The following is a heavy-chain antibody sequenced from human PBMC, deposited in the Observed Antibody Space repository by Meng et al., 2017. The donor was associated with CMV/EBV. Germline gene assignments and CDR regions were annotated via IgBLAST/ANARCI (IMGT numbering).Heavy chain of an antibody. V-gene: IGHV1-18*01. J-gene: IGHJ4*02. CDR3: ARPNYYDSSGYYPPDY. Sequence: GYTFTSYGISWVRQAPGQGLEWMGWISAYNGNTNYAQKLQGRVTMTTDTSTSTAYMELRSLRSDDTAVYYCARPNYYDSSGYYPPDYWGQGTLVPSPQ. CDR2: ISAYNGNT. CDR1: GYTFTSYG. D-gene: IGHD3-22*01.